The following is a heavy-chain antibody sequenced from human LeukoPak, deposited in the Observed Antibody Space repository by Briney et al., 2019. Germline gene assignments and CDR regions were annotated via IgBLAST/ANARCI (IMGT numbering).Heavy chain of an antibody. CDR3: ARDALRNRHWGAWFDP. D-gene: IGHD7-27*01. CDR1: GYTFTGYY. J-gene: IGHJ5*02. Sequence: ASVKVSCKASGYTFTGYYMHWVRQAPGQGLEWMGWINPNSGGTNYAQKFQGRVTMTRDTSISTAYMELSRLRSDDTAVYYCARDALRNRHWGAWFDPWGQGTLVTVSS. CDR2: INPNSGGT. V-gene: IGHV1-2*02.